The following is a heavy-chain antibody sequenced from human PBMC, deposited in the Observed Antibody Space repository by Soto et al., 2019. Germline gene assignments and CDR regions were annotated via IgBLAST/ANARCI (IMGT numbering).Heavy chain of an antibody. Sequence: SGPTLVNPTQTLTLTCTVSGFSLSTSGMCVSWIRQPPGKALEWLALIDWDDDKYYSTSLKTRLTISKDTSKNQVVLTMTNMDPVDTATYYCARRYAVPYYYGMDVWGQGTTVTVSS. CDR1: GFSLSTSGMC. D-gene: IGHD1-1*01. J-gene: IGHJ6*02. CDR3: ARRYAVPYYYGMDV. V-gene: IGHV2-70*01. CDR2: IDWDDDK.